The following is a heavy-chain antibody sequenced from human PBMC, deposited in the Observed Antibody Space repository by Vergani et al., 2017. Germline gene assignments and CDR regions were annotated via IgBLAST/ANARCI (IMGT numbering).Heavy chain of an antibody. CDR1: GYSFASYW. Sequence: EVQLVQSGAEVKKPGVSLKISCKGSGYSFASYWIGWVRQLPGKGLEWMGIIYPGDSDTRYSQSFQGQVTISADKSISTAYLKWSSLKASDTAMYYCASGAKYYYDSSGSDYWGQGTLVTVSS. D-gene: IGHD3-22*01. J-gene: IGHJ4*02. CDR2: IYPGDSDT. V-gene: IGHV5-51*03. CDR3: ASGAKYYYDSSGSDY.